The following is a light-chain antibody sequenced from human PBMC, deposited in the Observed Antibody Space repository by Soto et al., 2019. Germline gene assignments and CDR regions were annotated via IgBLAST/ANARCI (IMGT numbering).Light chain of an antibody. CDR3: GAYTSSNTRV. V-gene: IGLV2-14*01. Sequence: QSALTQPASVSGSPGQSITISCTGTNSDVGAYNYVSWYQQHPGKAPKLMIYEVTNRPSGVSDRFSGSKSGNTASLTISGLQAEDEADYYCGAYTSSNTRVFGTGTKVTVL. CDR2: EVT. J-gene: IGLJ1*01. CDR1: NSDVGAYNY.